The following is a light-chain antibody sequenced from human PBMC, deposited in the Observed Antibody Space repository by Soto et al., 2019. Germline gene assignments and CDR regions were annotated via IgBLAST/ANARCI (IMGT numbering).Light chain of an antibody. CDR1: ESVTRYY. J-gene: IGKJ4*01. CDR2: DVS. Sequence: EVALTQSPATLSLSPGERATLSCGASESVTRYYLGWYQQKPGLAPRLLIYDVSNRAKGVPDRFSGSGSGTAFTLTSSRLEPEGFEVYYCRQFGTSLTFRGGPKVEVK. CDR3: RQFGTSLT. V-gene: IGKV3D-20*01.